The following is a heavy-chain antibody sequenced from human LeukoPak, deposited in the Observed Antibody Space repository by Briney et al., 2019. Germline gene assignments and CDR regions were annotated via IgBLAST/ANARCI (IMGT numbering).Heavy chain of an antibody. CDR3: VKGLNYYYYMDV. J-gene: IGHJ6*03. V-gene: IGHV3-23*01. CDR2: ISGSDSST. CDR1: GFTFSSHA. Sequence: GGSLRLSCAASGFTFSSHAMTWVRQAPGKGLEWVSAISGSDSSTYYSDSVRGRFTISRDSSKNTLYLQMNSLRAEDTAVYHCVKGLNYYYYMDVWGKGTTVTVSS.